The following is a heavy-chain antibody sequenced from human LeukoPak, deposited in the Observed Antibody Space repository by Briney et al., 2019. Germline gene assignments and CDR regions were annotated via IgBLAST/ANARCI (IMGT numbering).Heavy chain of an antibody. V-gene: IGHV3-66*01. J-gene: IGHJ4*02. CDR3: ARAYSSGWYGDY. D-gene: IGHD6-19*01. CDR1: VFTVSSNY. CDR2: IYSGGST. Sequence: GGSLRLSRAASVFTVSSNYMSWVRQAPGKGLEWVSVIYSGGSTYYADSVKGRFTISRDNSKNTLYLQMNSLRAEDTAVYYCARAYSSGWYGDYWGQGTLVTVSS.